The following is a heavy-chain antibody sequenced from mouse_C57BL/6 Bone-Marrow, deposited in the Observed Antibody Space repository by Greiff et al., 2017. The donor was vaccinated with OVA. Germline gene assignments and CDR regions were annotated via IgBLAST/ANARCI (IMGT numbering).Heavy chain of an antibody. Sequence: SGSELRSPGSSVKMSCKDFDSEVFPIAYMSWVRQKPGHGFEWIGGILPSIGRTIYGEKFEDKATLDADTLSNTAFLELNSLTSEDSAIYYCARPKTGTGYWYFDVWGTGTTVTVSS. CDR2: ILPSIGRT. J-gene: IGHJ1*03. CDR1: DSEVFPIAY. V-gene: IGHV15-2*01. CDR3: ARPKTGTGYWYFDV. D-gene: IGHD4-1*01.